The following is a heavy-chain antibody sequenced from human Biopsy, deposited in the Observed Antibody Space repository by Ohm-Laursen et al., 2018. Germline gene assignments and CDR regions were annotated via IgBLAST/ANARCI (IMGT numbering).Heavy chain of an antibody. CDR3: AADINVWNVNY. V-gene: IGHV1-24*01. J-gene: IGHJ4*02. Sequence: SVKVSCKVSGYTLNELSMHWVRQAPGQGLEWMGGFAPENGRIVYSQKFQGRVTMTEDTSTSTAYMEVWRLRSDDTAVYYCAADINVWNVNYWGQGTQVIVSS. CDR2: FAPENGRI. CDR1: GYTLNELS. D-gene: IGHD1-1*01.